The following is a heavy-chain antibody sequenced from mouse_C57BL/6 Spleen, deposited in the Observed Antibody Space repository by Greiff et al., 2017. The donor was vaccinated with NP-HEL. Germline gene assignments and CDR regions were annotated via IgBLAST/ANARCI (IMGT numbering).Heavy chain of an antibody. J-gene: IGHJ2*01. Sequence: EVMLVESGGGLVKPGGSLKLSCAASGFTFSSYAMSWVRQTPEKRLEWVATISDGGSYTYYPDNVKGRFTISRDNAKNNLYLHKSHLKSEDTAIYYSARDEVNGAYYFDDWGQGTTLTVSS. CDR2: ISDGGSYT. V-gene: IGHV5-4*01. CDR3: ARDEVNGAYYFDD. CDR1: GFTFSSYA. D-gene: IGHD2-1*01.